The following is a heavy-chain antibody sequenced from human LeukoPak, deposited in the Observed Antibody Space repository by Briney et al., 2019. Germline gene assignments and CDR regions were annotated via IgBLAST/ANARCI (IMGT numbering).Heavy chain of an antibody. Sequence: PGGSLRLSCAASGFTFDDYGMSWVRHAPGKGLEWVSGINWNGGSTVYADSVKGRFTISRNNAKNSLYLQMNSLRAEDTALYHCARGSDYGSGSYYSHFDYWGQGTLVTVSS. V-gene: IGHV3-20*01. CDR3: ARGSDYGSGSYYSHFDY. CDR1: GFTFDDYG. D-gene: IGHD3-10*01. J-gene: IGHJ4*02. CDR2: INWNGGST.